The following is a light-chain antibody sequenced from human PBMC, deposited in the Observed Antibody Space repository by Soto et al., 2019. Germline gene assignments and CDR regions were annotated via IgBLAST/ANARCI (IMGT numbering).Light chain of an antibody. CDR2: LGS. Sequence: DIVMTQSPVSLPVTPGEPASITCRSSQSLLHSDGYNYLDWYLQKPGQSPQLLIYLGSNRASGVXDXXSGRVSGTDFTLNIRRVEAEDVGVYYCVPAAPPPLSFGGGTKVE. V-gene: IGKV2-28*01. CDR3: VPAAPPPLS. J-gene: IGKJ4*01. CDR1: QSLLHSDGYNY.